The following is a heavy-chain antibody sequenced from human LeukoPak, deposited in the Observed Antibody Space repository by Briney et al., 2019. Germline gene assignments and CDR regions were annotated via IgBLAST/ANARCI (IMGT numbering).Heavy chain of an antibody. D-gene: IGHD6-6*01. CDR3: ARGGAARLHFQN. Sequence: PSETLSLTCTVSGGSISTYYWNWIRQPPGKGLEWVGYIYHSGSTNYNPSLQSRVTISVDTSKNQFSLNLNSVTAADTAVYYCARGGAARLHFQNWGQGTLVTVSS. CDR2: IYHSGST. CDR1: GGSISTYY. J-gene: IGHJ1*01. V-gene: IGHV4-59*01.